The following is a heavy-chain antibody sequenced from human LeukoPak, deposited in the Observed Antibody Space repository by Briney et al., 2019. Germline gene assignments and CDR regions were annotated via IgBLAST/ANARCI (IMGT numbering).Heavy chain of an antibody. D-gene: IGHD1-7*01. Sequence: GGSLRLSCAASVFPFSIYAVSWVRGAPEEGLEWVSAMSCSGGSTYYAGSVNGRFTISRDNSKNALYLQMNSRRAEDTALYYGAKPPLELLFFDYWGQGTLVTVSS. CDR3: AKPPLELLFFDY. J-gene: IGHJ4*02. CDR1: VFPFSIYA. CDR2: MSCSGGST. V-gene: IGHV3-23*01.